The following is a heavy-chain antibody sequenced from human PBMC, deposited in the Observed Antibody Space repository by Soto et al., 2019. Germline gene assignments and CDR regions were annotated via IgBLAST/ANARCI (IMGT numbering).Heavy chain of an antibody. CDR1: GFSLSTSGVG. D-gene: IGHD2-21*02. V-gene: IGHV2-5*02. CDR2: IYWDDDK. J-gene: IGHJ6*02. CDR3: IQSRCGGDCLQSYASHYYYGMDV. Sequence: QITLKESGPTLVKPTQTLTLTCTFSGFSLSTSGVGVGWIRQPPGKALEWLALIYWDDDKRYSPSLRSRLTIRKDTSKNQVLLTTTNKDPVEPATYYCIQSRCGGDCLQSYASHYYYGMDVWGQGTTVTVSS.